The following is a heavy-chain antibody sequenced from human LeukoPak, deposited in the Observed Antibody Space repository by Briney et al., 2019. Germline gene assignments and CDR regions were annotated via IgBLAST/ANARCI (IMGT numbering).Heavy chain of an antibody. Sequence: GGSLRLSCAASGFTFSSYAMSWVRQAPGKGLEWVSAISGSGGSTYYADSVKGRFTISRDNAKNSLYLQMNSLTADDTAVYYCVRDRDYYAIDYWGQGALVTVSS. CDR3: VRDRDYYAIDY. CDR1: GFTFSSYA. D-gene: IGHD3-22*01. CDR2: ISGSGGST. V-gene: IGHV3-23*01. J-gene: IGHJ4*02.